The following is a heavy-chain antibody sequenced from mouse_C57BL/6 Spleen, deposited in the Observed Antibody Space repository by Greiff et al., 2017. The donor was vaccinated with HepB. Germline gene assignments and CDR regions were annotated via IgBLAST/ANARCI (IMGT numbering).Heavy chain of an antibody. CDR2: FYPGSGSI. CDR1: GYTFTEYS. J-gene: IGHJ3*01. Sequence: VQLQQSGAELVKPGASVKLSCKASGYTFTEYSIHWVKQRSGQGLEWIGWFYPGSGSINYNEKFKDKATLTADKSSSTAYMELSRLTSEDSAVYFCARHEAPYDYDVGTWFAYWGQGTLVTVSA. D-gene: IGHD2-4*01. V-gene: IGHV1-62-2*01. CDR3: ARHEAPYDYDVGTWFAY.